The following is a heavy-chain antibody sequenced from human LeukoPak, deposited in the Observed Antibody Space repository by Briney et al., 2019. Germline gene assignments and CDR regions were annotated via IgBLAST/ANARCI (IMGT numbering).Heavy chain of an antibody. V-gene: IGHV3-53*01. J-gene: IGHJ4*02. CDR3: ARDPNGNLHFDY. CDR1: GLIVSKSY. Sequence: PGGALRLSCAASGLIVSKSYMNWVRPAPGKGLGWVSVIYYNGNTFYADSVMGRFTISRDNSKNTLYLQMNSLRAEDTAVYYCARDPNGNLHFDYWGQGTLVTVSS. D-gene: IGHD2-8*01. CDR2: IYYNGNT.